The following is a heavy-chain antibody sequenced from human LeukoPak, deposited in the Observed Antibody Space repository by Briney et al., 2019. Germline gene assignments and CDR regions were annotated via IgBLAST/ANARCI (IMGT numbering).Heavy chain of an antibody. V-gene: IGHV3-11*04. D-gene: IGHD2-2*01. J-gene: IGHJ4*02. CDR2: MSSSGSTI. CDR3: ARSILPAANAIDY. CDR1: GFTFSDYY. Sequence: GGSLRLSCAASGFTFSDYYMNWIRQAPGKGLEWISYMSSSGSTISYADSVTGRFTVSRDNAKNSLYPQMDSLRAEDTAVYYCARSILPAANAIDYWGQGTLLTVS.